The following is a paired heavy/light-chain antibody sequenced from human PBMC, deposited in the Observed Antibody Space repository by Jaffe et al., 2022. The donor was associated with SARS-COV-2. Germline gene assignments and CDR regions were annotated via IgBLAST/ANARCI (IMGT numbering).Light chain of an antibody. V-gene: IGKV1-39*01. CDR1: QYISSY. Sequence: DIQMTQSPPSLSASVGDRVTITCRASQYISSYLSWYQQKPGKAPKLLIYAASNLQSGVPSRFSGSRSGTDFTLTISGLQPEDFASYYCQQSYSSPRTFGPGTKVEIK. CDR2: AAS. J-gene: IGKJ3*01. CDR3: QQSYSSPRT.
Heavy chain of an antibody. CDR2: IYSTGRT. CDR1: GDSVGGYF. Sequence: QVQLQESGPGLVKPSETLSLTCSVSGDSVGGYFWSWIRQPPGKGLQWIGHIYSTGRTDYNPSLERRVTMSVDTSTNQIFLAVSSVTAADTAVYYCARCSLKGDCYDMDYWGQGTLVTVSS. J-gene: IGHJ4*02. D-gene: IGHD2-21*02. CDR3: ARCSLKGDCYDMDY. V-gene: IGHV4-59*02.